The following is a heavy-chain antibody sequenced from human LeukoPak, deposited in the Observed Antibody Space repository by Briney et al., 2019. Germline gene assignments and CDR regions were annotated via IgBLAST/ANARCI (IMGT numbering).Heavy chain of an antibody. Sequence: ASVKVCCKCSGYTFTSYGISWVRQAPGQGLGGMGWISAYNGNRNYAQTLQGRVTMTTDTPPSPAYMELRTLRSHATAVYYCARVPGKTRHCSSGSCYSPPRLVPDYWRQGPLVTVSS. V-gene: IGHV1-18*01. CDR2: ISAYNGNR. CDR3: ARVPGKTRHCSSGSCYSPPRLVPDY. CDR1: GYTFTSYG. J-gene: IGHJ4*02. D-gene: IGHD2-15*01.